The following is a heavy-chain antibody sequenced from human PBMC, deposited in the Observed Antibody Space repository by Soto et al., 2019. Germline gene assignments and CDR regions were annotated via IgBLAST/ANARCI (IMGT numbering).Heavy chain of an antibody. CDR3: ARGVLMVRGVITGY. J-gene: IGHJ4*02. Sequence: QVQLVQSGAEVKKPGASVKVSCKASGYTFTSYDINWVRQATGQGLERMGWMNPNSGNTGYAQKFQGRVTMTRNTSISTAYMELSSLRSEDTAVYYCARGVLMVRGVITGYWGQGTLVTVSS. CDR2: MNPNSGNT. V-gene: IGHV1-8*01. D-gene: IGHD3-10*01. CDR1: GYTFTSYD.